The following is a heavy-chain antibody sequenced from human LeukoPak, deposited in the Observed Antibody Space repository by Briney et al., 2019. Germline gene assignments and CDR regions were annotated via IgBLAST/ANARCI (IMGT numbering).Heavy chain of an antibody. CDR3: AKILDSPPLAFDI. Sequence: GGSLRLSCAASGFTFSSYGMHWVRQAPGKGLEWVAVISYDGSNKYYADSVKGRFTISRDNSKNTLYLQMNSLRAEDTAVYYCAKILDSPPLAFDIWGQGTMVTVSS. CDR1: GFTFSSYG. V-gene: IGHV3-30*18. J-gene: IGHJ3*02. D-gene: IGHD3-22*01. CDR2: ISYDGSNK.